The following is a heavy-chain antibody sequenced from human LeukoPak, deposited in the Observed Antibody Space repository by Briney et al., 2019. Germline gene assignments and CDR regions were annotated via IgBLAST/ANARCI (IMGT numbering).Heavy chain of an antibody. J-gene: IGHJ4*02. V-gene: IGHV3-7*01. D-gene: IGHD6-19*01. CDR3: ARESGLSAYSSGWYIY. Sequence: PGGSLRLSCAASGFTFTTYYMNWVRQAPGKGLEWVANIKQDGSEKYYVDSVKGRFTISRDNAKNSLYLQMNSLRAEDTAVYYCARESGLSAYSSGWYIYWGQGTLVTVSS. CDR2: IKQDGSEK. CDR1: GFTFTTYY.